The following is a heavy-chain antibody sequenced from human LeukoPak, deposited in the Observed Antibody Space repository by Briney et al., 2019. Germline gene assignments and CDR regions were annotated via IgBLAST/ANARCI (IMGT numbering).Heavy chain of an antibody. CDR3: ARGGDTCSGGSCYDY. V-gene: IGHV4-4*07. J-gene: IGHJ4*02. D-gene: IGHD2-15*01. CDR2: IYTSGST. CDR1: GGSISSYY. Sequence: SETLSFTCTVSGGSISSYYWSWIRQPAGKGLEWIGRIYTSGSTNYNPSLKSRVTMSVDTSKNQFSLKLSSVTAADTAVYYCARGGDTCSGGSCYDYWGQGTLVTVSS.